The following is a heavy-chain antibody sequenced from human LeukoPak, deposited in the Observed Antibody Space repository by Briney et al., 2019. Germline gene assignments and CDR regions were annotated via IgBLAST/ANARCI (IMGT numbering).Heavy chain of an antibody. CDR3: ARDRIGSGWYGWFDP. CDR2: INPNSGGT. CDR1: GYTFTAYY. Sequence: ASVKVSCKASGYTFTAYYMHWVRQAPGQGLEWMGWINPNSGGTNYAQKFQGRVTMTRDTSISTAYMELSRLRSDDTAVYYCARDRIGSGWYGWFDPWGQGTLVTVSS. V-gene: IGHV1-2*02. D-gene: IGHD6-19*01. J-gene: IGHJ5*02.